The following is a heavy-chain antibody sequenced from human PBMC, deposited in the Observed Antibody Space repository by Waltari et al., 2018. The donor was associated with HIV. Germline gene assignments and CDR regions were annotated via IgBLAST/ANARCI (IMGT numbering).Heavy chain of an antibody. CDR1: GFTFSSYG. CDR3: ARDGECFYGLDY. V-gene: IGHV3-33*01. Sequence: QVQLVESGGGVVQPGRSLRLSCAASGFTFSSYGMHWVRQAPGKGREGGEVIWYDGSNKYYADAGKGRVTISRDNSKNTLYLQMNSLRAEDTAVYYCARDGECFYGLDYWGQGTLVTVSS. J-gene: IGHJ4*02. D-gene: IGHD3-16*01. CDR2: IWYDGSNK.